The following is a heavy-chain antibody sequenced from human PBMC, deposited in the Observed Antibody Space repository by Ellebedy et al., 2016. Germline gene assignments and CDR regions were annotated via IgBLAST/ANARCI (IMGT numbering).Heavy chain of an antibody. Sequence: GGSLRLXXAASGFTFSDYYMNWIRQAPGKGLEWVSYISGSGITIYYADSVKGRFTISRDNAKNSLYLQMNSLRAEDTAVYYCARAGADYYDSSGYWNYWGQGTLVTVSS. J-gene: IGHJ4*02. CDR3: ARAGADYYDSSGYWNY. D-gene: IGHD3-22*01. V-gene: IGHV3-11*01. CDR1: GFTFSDYY. CDR2: ISGSGITI.